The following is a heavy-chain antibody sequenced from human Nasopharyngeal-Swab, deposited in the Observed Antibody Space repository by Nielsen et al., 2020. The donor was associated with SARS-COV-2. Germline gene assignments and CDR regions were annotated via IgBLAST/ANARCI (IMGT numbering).Heavy chain of an antibody. CDR1: GYSFTSYW. CDR3: ARGAYYDSSGYYHY. J-gene: IGHJ4*02. CDR2: IYPGDSDT. Sequence: GGSLRLSCKGSGYSFTSYWIGWVRQMPGKGLQWMGIIYPGDSDTRYSPSFQGQVTISADKSISTAYLQWSSLKASDTAMYYCARGAYYDSSGYYHYWGQGTLFTVSS. D-gene: IGHD3-22*01. V-gene: IGHV5-51*01.